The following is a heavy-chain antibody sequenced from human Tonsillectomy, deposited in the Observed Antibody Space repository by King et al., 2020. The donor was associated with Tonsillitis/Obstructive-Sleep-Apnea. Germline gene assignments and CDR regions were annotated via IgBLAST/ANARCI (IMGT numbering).Heavy chain of an antibody. D-gene: IGHD2-15*01. CDR3: AKDLMGCSGGSCYSSIDY. CDR1: GLTFRSYA. Sequence: QLVQSGGGLVQPGGSLRLSCAASGLTFRSYALSWVRRPPGKGLGGVSVPGGVGVGPFNAASVKGRFTISRDNSKNTLYLQMNGLRAEDTAVYYCAKDLMGCSGGSCYSSIDYWGQGTLVTVSS. CDR2: PGGVGVGP. V-gene: IGHV3-23*04. J-gene: IGHJ4*02.